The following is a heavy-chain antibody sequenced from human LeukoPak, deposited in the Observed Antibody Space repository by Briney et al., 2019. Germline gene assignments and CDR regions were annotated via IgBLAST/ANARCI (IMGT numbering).Heavy chain of an antibody. CDR1: GYTFTSYY. V-gene: IGHV1-46*01. CDR3: ASSPLPPSFYYDSSPYDP. D-gene: IGHD3-22*01. J-gene: IGHJ5*02. Sequence: ASVKVSCKASGYTFTSYYMHWVRQAPGQGLEWMGIINPSGGSTSYAQKFQGRVTMTRDMSTSTVYMELSSLRSEDTAVYYCASSPLPPSFYYDSSPYDPWGQGTLVTVSS. CDR2: INPSGGST.